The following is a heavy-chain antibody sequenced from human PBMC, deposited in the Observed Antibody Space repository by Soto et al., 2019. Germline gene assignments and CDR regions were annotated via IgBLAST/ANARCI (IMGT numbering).Heavy chain of an antibody. D-gene: IGHD2-2*01. V-gene: IGHV4-59*12. CDR2: IYYTGVT. CDR1: GGSISSYY. J-gene: IGHJ4*02. CDR3: ARGRLVPAVNFDY. Sequence: SETLSLTCIVSGGSISSYYWSWIRQSPGKGLEWVGYIYYTGVTNYNPFLKSRVTISVDTSKNQFSLKLSSVTAADTAVYYCARGRLVPAVNFDYWGLGTLVTVSS.